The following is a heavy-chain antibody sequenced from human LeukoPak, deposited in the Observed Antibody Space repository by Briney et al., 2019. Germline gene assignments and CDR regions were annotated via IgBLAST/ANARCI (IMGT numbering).Heavy chain of an antibody. V-gene: IGHV3-23*01. CDR2: ISGSGDRT. D-gene: IGHD3/OR15-3a*01. CDR1: GTTFRNAW. J-gene: IGHJ4*02. CDR3: AKDHGFLHAY. Sequence: GGSLRLSCEVSGTTFRNAWMTWVRQAPGKGLEWVSAISGSGDRTYYADSVKGRFTISRDSSKNTLYLQMNSLRAEDTAVYYCAKDHGFLHAYWGQGTLVTVSS.